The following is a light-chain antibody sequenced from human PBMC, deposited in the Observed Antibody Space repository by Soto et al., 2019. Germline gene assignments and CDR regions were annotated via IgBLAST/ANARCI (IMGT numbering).Light chain of an antibody. CDR2: EVT. J-gene: IGLJ3*02. Sequence: QSALTQPASVSGSPGQSITISCTGTSSDIGGYKYVSWYQQHPGKAPKLIIYEVTNRPSGVSDRFSGSKSGNTASLTIAGLQAGDEADYYCCSYAGGNSWVFGGGTKVTVL. V-gene: IGLV2-14*01. CDR1: SSDIGGYKY. CDR3: CSYAGGNSWV.